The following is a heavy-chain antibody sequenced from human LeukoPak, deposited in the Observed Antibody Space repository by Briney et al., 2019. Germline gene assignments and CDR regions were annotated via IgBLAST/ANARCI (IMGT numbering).Heavy chain of an antibody. Sequence: GSLRLSCAASGFTFSSYGMHWVRQAPGKGPEWGAVIWYDGSNKYYADSVKGRFTISRDNSKNTLYLQMNSLRAEHTAVYYCARDLAPRSSGVFDYWGQGTLVTVSS. J-gene: IGHJ4*02. D-gene: IGHD3-10*01. CDR3: ARDLAPRSSGVFDY. CDR1: GFTFSSYG. CDR2: IWYDGSNK. V-gene: IGHV3-33*01.